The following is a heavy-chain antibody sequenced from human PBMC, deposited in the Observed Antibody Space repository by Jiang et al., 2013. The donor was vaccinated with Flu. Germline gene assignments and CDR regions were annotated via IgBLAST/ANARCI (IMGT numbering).Heavy chain of an antibody. J-gene: IGHJ4*02. CDR3: ARDARHFFGDNCTNGLCYIWYFDY. D-gene: IGHD2-8*01. Sequence: SGSGLVKPSETLSLTCTVSGGSVSSNNYYWTWIRQPPGKGLEWIGNIYYSGSTDYNPSLKSRVTISVDTSKNQFSLKLSAVTAADTAVYYCARDARHFFGDNCTNGLCYIWYFDYWGQGTLVTVSS. CDR2: IYYSGST. CDR1: GGSVSSNNYY. V-gene: IGHV4-61*01.